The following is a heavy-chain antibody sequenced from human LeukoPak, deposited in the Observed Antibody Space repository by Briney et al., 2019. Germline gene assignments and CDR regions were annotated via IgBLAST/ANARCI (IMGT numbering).Heavy chain of an antibody. D-gene: IGHD3-3*01. Sequence: GGSLRLSCAASGFTFSSNSMDWVRQAPGKGLEWVSYISSAGSTIYYADSVRGRFTISRDNAKNSLYLEMNGLRAEDTAVYYCARDDVGVGTYDYYGMDVWGQGTTVIVSS. CDR2: ISSAGSTI. CDR3: ARDDVGVGTYDYYGMDV. CDR1: GFTFSSNS. V-gene: IGHV3-48*01. J-gene: IGHJ6*02.